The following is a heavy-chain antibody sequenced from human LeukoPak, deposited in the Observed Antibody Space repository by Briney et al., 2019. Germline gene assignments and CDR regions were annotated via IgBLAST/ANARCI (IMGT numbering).Heavy chain of an antibody. CDR1: GFTVDDYA. CDR3: AKDIRYIDNWFDP. J-gene: IGHJ5*02. V-gene: IGHV3-43*02. CDR2: ISGDGGST. D-gene: IGHD1-14*01. Sequence: TGGSLRLSCAASGFTVDDYAMHWVRQAPGKGREWVSLISGDGGSTYYADSVKGRFTISRDNSKNSLYLQMNSLRTEDTALYYCAKDIRYIDNWFDPWGQGTLVTVSS.